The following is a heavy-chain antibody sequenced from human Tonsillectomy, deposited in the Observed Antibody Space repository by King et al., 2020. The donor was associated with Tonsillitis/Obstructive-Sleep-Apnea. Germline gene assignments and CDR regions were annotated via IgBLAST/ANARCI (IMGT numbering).Heavy chain of an antibody. D-gene: IGHD5-12*01. CDR3: AKDIGRVVANAEYFQH. CDR2: ISGDGGST. CDR1: GFMLDDYA. V-gene: IGHV3-43*02. J-gene: IGHJ1*01. Sequence: LQLVQSGGGVVQPGGSLRLSCAASGFMLDDYAMHWVRQAPGKGLEWVSLISGDGGSTYYTDSVKGRFTISRDNSKNSLYLQLNSLRPEDTALYYCAKDIGRVVANAEYFQHWGQGTLVTVSS.